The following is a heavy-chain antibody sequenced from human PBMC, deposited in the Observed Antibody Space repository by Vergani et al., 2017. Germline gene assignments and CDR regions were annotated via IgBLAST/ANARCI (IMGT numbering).Heavy chain of an antibody. CDR1: GGSISSRTSY. D-gene: IGHD1/OR15-1a*01. J-gene: IGHJ6*02. CDR3: GERNSAYPSFGMDL. Sequence: QVQLQESGPGLVKPSQTLSLTCTVSGGSISSRTSYWSWIRQPAGKGLEWIGRVYTSGSTNYNPSLKSRVTMSVDTSKNQFSLKLSSVTATDTAVYYCGERNSAYPSFGMDLLGQGTTVIVSS. V-gene: IGHV4-61*02. CDR2: VYTSGST.